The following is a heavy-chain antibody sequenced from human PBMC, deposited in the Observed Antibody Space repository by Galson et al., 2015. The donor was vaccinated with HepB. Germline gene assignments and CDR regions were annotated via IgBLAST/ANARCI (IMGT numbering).Heavy chain of an antibody. CDR2: INAGNGNT. CDR1: GYTFTSYA. Sequence: SVKVSCKASGYTFTSYAMHWVRQAPGQRLEWMGWINAGNGNTKYSQKFQGRVTITRDTSASTAYMELSSLRSEDTAVYYCAARFGEYFPYYYYGMDVWGQGTTVTVSS. V-gene: IGHV1-3*01. J-gene: IGHJ6*02. D-gene: IGHD3-10*01. CDR3: AARFGEYFPYYYYGMDV.